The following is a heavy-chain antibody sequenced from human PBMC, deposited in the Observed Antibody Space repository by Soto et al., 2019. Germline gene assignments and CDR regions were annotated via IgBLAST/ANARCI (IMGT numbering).Heavy chain of an antibody. J-gene: IGHJ4*02. CDR1: GGSISSYY. V-gene: IGHV4-59*01. CDR2: IYYSGST. D-gene: IGHD3-3*01. Sequence: SETLSLTCTVSGGSISSYYWSWIRQPPGKGLEWIGYIYYSGSTNYNPSLKSRVTISVDTSKNQFSLKLSSVTAADTAVYYCARGRFPEPYYDFWSGLKNYYFDYWGQGTLVTVSS. CDR3: ARGRFPEPYYDFWSGLKNYYFDY.